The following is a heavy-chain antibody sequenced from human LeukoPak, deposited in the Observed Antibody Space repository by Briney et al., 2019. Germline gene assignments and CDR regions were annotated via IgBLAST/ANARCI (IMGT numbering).Heavy chain of an antibody. Sequence: GGSLRLSCAASGFTFSSYGMHWVRQAPGKGLEWVAFIRYDGSNKYYADSVKGRFTISRDNSKNTLYLQMNSLRAEDTAVYYCAKDPGRSVVTKFPTFGWGQGTLVTVSS. CDR1: GFTFSSYG. CDR3: AKDPGRSVVTKFPTFG. V-gene: IGHV3-30*02. J-gene: IGHJ4*02. CDR2: IRYDGSNK. D-gene: IGHD4-23*01.